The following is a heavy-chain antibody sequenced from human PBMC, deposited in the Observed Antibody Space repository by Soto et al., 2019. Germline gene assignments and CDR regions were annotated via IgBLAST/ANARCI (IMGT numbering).Heavy chain of an antibody. V-gene: IGHV1-18*01. CDR2: ISAYNGNT. J-gene: IGHJ6*02. CDR1: GYTFTSYG. CDR3: ARDWAPSYYGSAGHPYYYGMDV. Sequence: QVQLVQSGAEVKKPGASVKVSCKASGYTFTSYGISWVRQAPGQGLEWMGWISAYNGNTNYAQKLQGRVTMTTDTSTSTAYMELRSLRSDDTAVYYCARDWAPSYYGSAGHPYYYGMDVWGQGTTVTVSS. D-gene: IGHD3-10*01.